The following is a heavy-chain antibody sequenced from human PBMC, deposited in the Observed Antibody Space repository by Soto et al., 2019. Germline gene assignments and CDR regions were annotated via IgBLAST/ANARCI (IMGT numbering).Heavy chain of an antibody. D-gene: IGHD5-18*01. V-gene: IGHV1-69*04. Sequence: ASVKVACKASGGTFSSYTISWVRQAPGQGLEWMGRIIPILGIANYAQKFQGRVTITADKSTSTAYMELRSLRSDDTAVYYCAREDPTGCGYSYGCNWFDPWGQGTLVTSPQ. J-gene: IGHJ5*02. CDR1: GGTFSSYT. CDR2: IIPILGIA. CDR3: AREDPTGCGYSYGCNWFDP.